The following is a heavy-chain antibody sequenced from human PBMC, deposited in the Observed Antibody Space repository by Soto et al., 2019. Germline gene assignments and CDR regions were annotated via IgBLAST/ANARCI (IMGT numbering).Heavy chain of an antibody. V-gene: IGHV2-5*02. CDR3: LRNWRYYGGDYKHGLDA. Sequence: ITLKESGPPLVKPTQTLTLTCTFSGFSLKTGGVGVGWVRQPRGKAMEWLALIYWDDDERYRPYLRSRLKITKATIINQVVLTMTNQDPEATATAYCLRNWRYYGGDYKHGLDAWGPRTTVTVS. D-gene: IGHD3-10*01. J-gene: IGHJ6*02. CDR1: GFSLKTGGVG. CDR2: IYWDDDE.